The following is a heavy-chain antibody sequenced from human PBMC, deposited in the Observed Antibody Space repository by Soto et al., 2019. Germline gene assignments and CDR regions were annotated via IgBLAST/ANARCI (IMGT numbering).Heavy chain of an antibody. J-gene: IGHJ5*02. CDR1: GGSISSGGYY. CDR2: IYYSGST. Sequence: SETLSLTCTVSGGSISSGGYYWSWIRQHPGKGLEWIGYIYYSGSTYYNPSLKSRVTISVDTSKNQFSLKLSSVTAADTAVYYCARSYGDSTNWFDPWGQGTLVTVSS. D-gene: IGHD4-17*01. V-gene: IGHV4-31*03. CDR3: ARSYGDSTNWFDP.